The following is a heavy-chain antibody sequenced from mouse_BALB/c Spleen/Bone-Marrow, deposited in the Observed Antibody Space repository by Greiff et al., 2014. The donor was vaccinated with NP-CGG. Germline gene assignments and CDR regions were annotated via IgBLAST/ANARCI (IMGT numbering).Heavy chain of an antibody. V-gene: IGHV1S56*01. CDR1: GYTFTSYY. CDR2: IYPGNVNT. Sequence: QVQLQQSGPELVKPGTSVRISCKASGYTFTSYYIHWVEQRPGQGLEWIGWIYPGNVNTKYNERFKGKATLTTDRSSSTAYMQLSSLTSEDSAVYFCARGGGNYPYAMDYWGQGTSVTVSS. J-gene: IGHJ4*01. D-gene: IGHD2-1*01. CDR3: ARGGGNYPYAMDY.